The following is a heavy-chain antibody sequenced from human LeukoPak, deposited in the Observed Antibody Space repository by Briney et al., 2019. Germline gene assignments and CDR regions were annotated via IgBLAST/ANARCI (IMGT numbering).Heavy chain of an antibody. CDR2: INHSGST. V-gene: IGHV4-34*01. J-gene: IGHJ4*02. CDR1: GGSFSGYY. CDR3: ARTPFWDYGYYFDY. D-gene: IGHD4-17*01. Sequence: SETLSLTCAVYGGSFSGYYWSWIRQPPGKGLEWIGEINHSGSTSYNPSLKSRVTISVDTSKNQFSLKLSSVTAADTAVYYCARTPFWDYGYYFDYWGQGTLVTVSS.